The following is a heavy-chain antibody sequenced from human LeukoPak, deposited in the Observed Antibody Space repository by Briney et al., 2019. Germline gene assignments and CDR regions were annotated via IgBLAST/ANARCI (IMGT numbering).Heavy chain of an antibody. J-gene: IGHJ4*02. CDR1: GFNFREYW. D-gene: IGHD6-19*01. CDR2: IKEDGSEI. Sequence: PGRSLRLSCAASGFNFREYWMSWVRQAPGKGLQWVAHIKEDGSEIYYLDSVKGRFTIARDDAKNSLYLHMNSLRAEDTALYYCVRAGWELDYWGQGTPVTVSS. CDR3: VRAGWELDY. V-gene: IGHV3-7*01.